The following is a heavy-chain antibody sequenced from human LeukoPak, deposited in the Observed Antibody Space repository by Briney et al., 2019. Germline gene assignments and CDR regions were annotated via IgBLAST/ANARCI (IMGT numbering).Heavy chain of an antibody. CDR3: AKGLQGRLGELSVDY. CDR2: ISGSGGST. D-gene: IGHD3-16*02. V-gene: IGHV3-23*01. Sequence: GGSLRLSCAASGSTFSSYAMSWVRQAPGKGLEWVSAISGSGGSTYYADSVKGRFTISRDNSKNTLYLQMNSLRAEDTAVYYCAKGLQGRLGELSVDYWGQGTLVTVSS. J-gene: IGHJ4*02. CDR1: GSTFSSYA.